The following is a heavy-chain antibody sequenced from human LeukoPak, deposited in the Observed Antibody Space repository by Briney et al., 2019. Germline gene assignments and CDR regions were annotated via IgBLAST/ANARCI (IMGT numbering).Heavy chain of an antibody. CDR3: ARDFCSSTSCYSSDYYYGMDV. Sequence: PGGSLRLSCAASGFTVSSNYMSWVRQAPGKGLEWVSVIYSCGSTYYADSVKGRFTISRDNSKNTLYLQMNSLRAEDTAVYYCARDFCSSTSCYSSDYYYGMDVWGQGTTVTVSS. D-gene: IGHD2-2*02. J-gene: IGHJ6*02. V-gene: IGHV3-66*03. CDR2: IYSCGST. CDR1: GFTVSSNY.